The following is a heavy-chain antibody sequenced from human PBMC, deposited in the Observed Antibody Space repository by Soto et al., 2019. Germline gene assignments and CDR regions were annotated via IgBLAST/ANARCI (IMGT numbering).Heavy chain of an antibody. CDR1: GYTFTGYA. D-gene: IGHD2-2*01. CDR3: ARGYCSSTSCQYYFDF. J-gene: IGHJ4*02. CDR2: INGGNGDT. V-gene: IGHV1-3*01. Sequence: ASVKVSCKASGYTFTGYAIHWVRQAPGQRHEWMGWINGGNGDTKYSQKFQGRVTITRDASASTAYMELTSLGSEDTAVYHCARGYCSSTSCQYYFDFWGQGTLVTVSS.